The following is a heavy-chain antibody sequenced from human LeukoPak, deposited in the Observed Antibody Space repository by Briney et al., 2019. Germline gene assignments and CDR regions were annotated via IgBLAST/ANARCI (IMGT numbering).Heavy chain of an antibody. CDR2: VYFSGST. V-gene: IGHV4-59*08. CDR3: ARQVTIFGPFDY. Sequence: SETLSLTCIVSGASISSYYWSWIRQPAGKGLEWIGRVYFSGSTKYNPSLQSRVTISVDTSKNQFSLKLSSVTAADTAVYYCARQVTIFGPFDYWGQGTLVTVSS. D-gene: IGHD3-3*01. CDR1: GASISSYY. J-gene: IGHJ4*02.